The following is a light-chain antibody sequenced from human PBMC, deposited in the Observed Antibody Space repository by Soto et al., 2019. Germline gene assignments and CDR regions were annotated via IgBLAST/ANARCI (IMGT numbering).Light chain of an antibody. V-gene: IGKV3-11*01. Sequence: EIVLTQSPATLSLSPGEGATLSCRASESLSRYLAWYQHKPGQAPRLLIYDASNRATGVPARFSGSGSGTDFTLIISSLEPEDFAVYDCQQLRHLPGTFGPGTKVDIK. CDR1: ESLSRY. CDR2: DAS. CDR3: QQLRHLPGT. J-gene: IGKJ3*01.